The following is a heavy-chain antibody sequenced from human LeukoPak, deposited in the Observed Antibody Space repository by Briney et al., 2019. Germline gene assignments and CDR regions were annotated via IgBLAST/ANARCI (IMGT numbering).Heavy chain of an antibody. V-gene: IGHV4-39*07. J-gene: IGHJ5*02. CDR1: GGSISSSSYY. D-gene: IGHD3-10*01. Sequence: SETLSLTCTVSGGSISSSSYYWGWIRQPPGKGLEWIGEINHSGSTNYNPSLKSRVTISVNTSKNQFSLKLSSVTAADTAVYYCARGWDYGSGSYVNWFDPWGQGTLVTVSS. CDR2: INHSGST. CDR3: ARGWDYGSGSYVNWFDP.